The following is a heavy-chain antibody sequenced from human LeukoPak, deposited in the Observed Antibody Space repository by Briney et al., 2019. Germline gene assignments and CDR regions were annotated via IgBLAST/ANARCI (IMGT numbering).Heavy chain of an antibody. CDR2: IYYSGST. CDR3: AGRLSYSSSWSLRKTKNWFDP. J-gene: IGHJ5*02. D-gene: IGHD6-13*01. V-gene: IGHV4-59*01. Sequence: SSETLSLTCSVYGDSISSYYWSWIPQPPGKGLGWIGFIYYSGSTNYNPSLKSRVTISVDTSKNQFSLKLSSVTAADTAVYYCAGRLSYSSSWSLRKTKNWFDPWGQGTLVTVSS. CDR1: GDSISSYY.